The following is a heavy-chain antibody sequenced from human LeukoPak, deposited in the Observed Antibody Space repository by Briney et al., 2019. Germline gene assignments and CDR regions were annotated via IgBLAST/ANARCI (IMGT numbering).Heavy chain of an antibody. J-gene: IGHJ3*02. CDR2: IYHSGST. Sequence: KPSETLSLTCAVSGYSISSGYYWGWIRQPPGKGLEWIGSIYHSGSTYYNPSLKSRVTISVDTSKNQFSLKLSSVTAADTAVYYCASSPGDAFDIWGQGTMVTVSS. CDR1: GYSISSGYY. V-gene: IGHV4-38-2*01. CDR3: ASSPGDAFDI. D-gene: IGHD1-14*01.